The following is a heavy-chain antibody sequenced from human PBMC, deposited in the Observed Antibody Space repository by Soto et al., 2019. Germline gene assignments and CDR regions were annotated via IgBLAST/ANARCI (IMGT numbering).Heavy chain of an antibody. Sequence: LRLSCAASGFTFSDYYMSWIRQAPGKGLEWVSYISSSSSYTNYADSVKGRFTISRDNAKNSLYLQMNSLRAEDTAVYYCARVSGSWSNWFDPWGQGTLVTVSS. V-gene: IGHV3-11*06. CDR1: GFTFSDYY. CDR3: ARVSGSWSNWFDP. J-gene: IGHJ5*02. CDR2: ISSSSSYT. D-gene: IGHD6-13*01.